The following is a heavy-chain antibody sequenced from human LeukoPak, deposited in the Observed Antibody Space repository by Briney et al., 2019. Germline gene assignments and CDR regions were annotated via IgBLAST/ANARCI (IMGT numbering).Heavy chain of an antibody. CDR1: GCTFNNYG. CDR3: AKDWHILTGRNCFDP. J-gene: IGHJ5*02. V-gene: IGHV1-18*01. Sequence: PGASVKVSCKASGCTFNNYGISWVRQAPGQGLEWMGWVTSYNGDTNYAQKFQGRVTMSTDTSTSTAYMELRSLRFDDTAIYYCAKDWHILTGRNCFDPWGQGTLVTVSS. CDR2: VTSYNGDT. D-gene: IGHD3-9*01.